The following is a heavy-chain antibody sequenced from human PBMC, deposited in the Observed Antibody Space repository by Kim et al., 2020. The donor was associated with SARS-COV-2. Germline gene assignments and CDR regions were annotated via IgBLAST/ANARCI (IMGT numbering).Heavy chain of an antibody. J-gene: IGHJ5*02. Sequence: SETLSLTCTVSGGSISSSSYYWGWIRQPPGKGLEWIGSIYYSGSTYYNPSLKSRVTISVDTSKNQFSLKLSSVTAADTAVYYCARVLQLWLCFDPWGQGTLVTVSS. CDR3: ARVLQLWLCFDP. CDR2: IYYSGST. V-gene: IGHV4-39*07. D-gene: IGHD5-18*01. CDR1: GGSISSSSYY.